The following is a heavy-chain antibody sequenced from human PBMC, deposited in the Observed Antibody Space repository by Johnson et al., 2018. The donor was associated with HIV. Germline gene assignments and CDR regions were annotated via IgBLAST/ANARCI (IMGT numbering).Heavy chain of an antibody. Sequence: QVQLVESGGNLVQPGGSLRLSCAASGFTVSNTFMHWVRQAPGKGLAWVAVISYDGSNTYYADSVKGRFTISRDNAKNSLYLQMSSLRGEDTALYYCVARGYSAYDPMFLDIWGQGTMVTVSS. CDR2: ISYDGSNT. V-gene: IGHV3-30-3*01. CDR3: VARGYSAYDPMFLDI. D-gene: IGHD5-12*01. CDR1: GFTVSNTF. J-gene: IGHJ3*02.